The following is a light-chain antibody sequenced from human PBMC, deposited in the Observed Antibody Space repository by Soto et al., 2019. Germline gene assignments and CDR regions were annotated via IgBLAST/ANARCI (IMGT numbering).Light chain of an antibody. CDR2: GAS. V-gene: IGKV3-20*01. Sequence: EIVLTQSPGTLSLSPGERATLSCRASQSVSSSYLAWYQQKPGQAPRLLIYGASIRATGIPGWCSGSGSGTDFTLTISRLAPEDFAVYYCQQYGSSQAFGPGTKVEIK. J-gene: IGKJ1*01. CDR3: QQYGSSQA. CDR1: QSVSSSY.